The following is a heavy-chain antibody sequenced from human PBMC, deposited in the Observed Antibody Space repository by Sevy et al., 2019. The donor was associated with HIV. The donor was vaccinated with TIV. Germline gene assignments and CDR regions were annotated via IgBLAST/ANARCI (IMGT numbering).Heavy chain of an antibody. CDR1: GFTFGDYA. J-gene: IGHJ4*02. CDR3: TRGYYYDSSGYSDY. CDR2: IRSKDYGGET. D-gene: IGHD3-22*01. V-gene: IGHV3-49*03. Sequence: GGSLRLSCTGSGFTFGDYAMSWFRQAPGMGLEWVGFIRSKDYGGETEYAVSVKGRFTISRVDSKSIVDLQMNSLKTEYTAVYYCTRGYYYDSSGYSDYWGQGTLVTVSS.